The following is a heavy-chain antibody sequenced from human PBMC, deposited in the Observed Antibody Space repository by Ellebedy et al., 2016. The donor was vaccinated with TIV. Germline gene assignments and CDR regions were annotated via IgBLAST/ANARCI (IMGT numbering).Heavy chain of an antibody. Sequence: MPSETLSLTCTVSGGSISSGGYYWSWIRQHPGKGLEWIAYLYYSGSTYYNPSLKSRVTISVDTSKNQFSLKLSSVTAADTAVYYCSAAGPWGWFDPWGQGTLVTVSS. CDR3: SAAGPWGWFDP. V-gene: IGHV4-31*03. D-gene: IGHD6-13*01. CDR2: LYYSGST. J-gene: IGHJ5*02. CDR1: GGSISSGGYY.